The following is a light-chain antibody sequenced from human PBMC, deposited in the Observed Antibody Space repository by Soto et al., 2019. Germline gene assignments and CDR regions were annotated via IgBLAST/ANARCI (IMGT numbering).Light chain of an antibody. CDR2: GAS. CDR3: QQYGGSPRIT. J-gene: IGKJ5*01. V-gene: IGKV3-20*01. Sequence: ESVVTESRGTLSLSPGERATLSCRARQSVSNTYLAWYQQNPGQTPRLLIYGASSRATGIPDRFSGSGSGTDFTLIINRLEPEDVAIYYCQQYGGSPRITFGQGTRVEIK. CDR1: QSVSNTY.